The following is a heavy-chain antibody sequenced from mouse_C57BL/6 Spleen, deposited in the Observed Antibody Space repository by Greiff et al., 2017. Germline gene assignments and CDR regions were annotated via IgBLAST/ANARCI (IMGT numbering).Heavy chain of an antibody. CDR3: ARSVITTVVAPNWYFDV. V-gene: IGHV1-53*01. CDR2: INPSNGGT. J-gene: IGHJ1*03. Sequence: VKLQQPGTELVKPGASVKLSCKASGYTFTSYWMHWVKQRPGQGLEWIGNINPSNGGTNYNEKFKSKATLTVDKSSSTAYMQLSSLTSEDSAVYYCARSVITTVVAPNWYFDVWGTGTTVTVSS. D-gene: IGHD1-1*01. CDR1: GYTFTSYW.